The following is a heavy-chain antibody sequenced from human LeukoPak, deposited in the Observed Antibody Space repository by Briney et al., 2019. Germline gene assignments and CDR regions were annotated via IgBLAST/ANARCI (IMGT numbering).Heavy chain of an antibody. CDR2: INPSGGST. CDR3: ARARAQRDFDI. Sequence: GASVKVSCTASGYTFTSYYMHWVRQAPGQGLEWMGIINPSGGSTSYAHKFQGRVTMTRDTSTSTVYMELSSLRSEDTAVYYCARARAQRDFDIWGQGTMVTVSS. V-gene: IGHV1-46*01. CDR1: GYTFTSYY. J-gene: IGHJ3*02.